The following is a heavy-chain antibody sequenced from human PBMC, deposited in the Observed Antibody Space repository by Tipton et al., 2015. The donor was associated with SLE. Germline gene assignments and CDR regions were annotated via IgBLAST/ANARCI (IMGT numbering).Heavy chain of an antibody. CDR3: ARCPSGYYYGDY. Sequence: SLRLSCAASGFTFSSYGMHWVRQAPGKGLEWVSSISSSSSYIYYADSVKGRFTISRDNAKNSLYLQMNSLRAEDTAVYYCARCPSGYYYGDYWCQGTLVSVSS. V-gene: IGHV3-21*01. CDR1: GFTFSSYG. D-gene: IGHD3-22*01. CDR2: ISSSSSYI. J-gene: IGHJ4*02.